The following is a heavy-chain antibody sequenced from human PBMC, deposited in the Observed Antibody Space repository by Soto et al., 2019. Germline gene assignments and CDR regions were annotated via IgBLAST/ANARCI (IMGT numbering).Heavy chain of an antibody. CDR2: ISGSGGST. Sequence: PWGSLRLSCAASGFTFSTYAMSCVRQAPGKGLEWVSAISGSGGSTYYADSVKGRFTISRDNSKNTLYLQMNSLRAEDTAVYYCAKGPGVVVVAAIFFDYWGQGTLVTVSS. J-gene: IGHJ4*02. CDR3: AKGPGVVVVAAIFFDY. CDR1: GFTFSTYA. D-gene: IGHD2-15*01. V-gene: IGHV3-23*01.